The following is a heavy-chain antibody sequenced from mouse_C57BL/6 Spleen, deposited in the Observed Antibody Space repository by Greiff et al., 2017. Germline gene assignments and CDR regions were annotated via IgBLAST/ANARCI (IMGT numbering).Heavy chain of an antibody. CDR1: GFTFSSYG. Sequence: EVKVVESGGDLVKPGGSLKLSCAASGFTFSSYGMSWVRQTPDKRLEWVATISSGGSYTYYPDSVKGRFTISRDNAKNTLYLQMSSLKSEDTAMYYCARRKDCNLFDYWGQGTTLTVSS. CDR2: ISSGGSYT. CDR3: ARRKDCNLFDY. J-gene: IGHJ2*01. D-gene: IGHD2-1*01. V-gene: IGHV5-6*02.